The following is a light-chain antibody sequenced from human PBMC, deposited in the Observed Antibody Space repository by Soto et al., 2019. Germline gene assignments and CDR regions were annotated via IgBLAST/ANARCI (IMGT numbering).Light chain of an antibody. Sequence: DIPMTQSPSTLSGSVGDRVTNTCRASQTLSSWLAWHQQKPGKAPKLLIYKASTLKSVVPSRFSGSGSGTEFPPTISRIQPDDCATYYCQHYNSYSEAFGQGTKVELK. CDR1: QTLSSW. CDR3: QHYNSYSEA. J-gene: IGKJ1*01. V-gene: IGKV1-5*03. CDR2: KAS.